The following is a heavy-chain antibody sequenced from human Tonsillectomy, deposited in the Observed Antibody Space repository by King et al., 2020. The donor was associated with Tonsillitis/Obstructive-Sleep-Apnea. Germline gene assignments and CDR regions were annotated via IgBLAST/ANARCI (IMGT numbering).Heavy chain of an antibody. Sequence: VQLVESGGGVVQPGSSLRLSCAASGFTFSSYGMHWGRQAPGKGLEWVAVIWYDGSNKYSADSVRGRFTISRDNSKNTRYLQMNSLRAEDTAVYYCARGRGAAAGPDAFDIWGQGTMVTVSS. CDR3: ARGRGAAAGPDAFDI. J-gene: IGHJ3*02. CDR1: GFTFSSYG. CDR2: IWYDGSNK. V-gene: IGHV3-33*01. D-gene: IGHD6-13*01.